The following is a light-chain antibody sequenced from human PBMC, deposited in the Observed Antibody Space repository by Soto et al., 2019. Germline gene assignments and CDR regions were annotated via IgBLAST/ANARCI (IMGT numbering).Light chain of an antibody. J-gene: IGKJ1*01. CDR2: KAS. CDR1: QGISDW. CDR3: QQFNTWT. Sequence: DTQMTQSPSTLSASVGDRVTITCRASQGISDWLAWYQQKPGKAPKLLIYKASRLESGVPSRFSGRGFGTEFTLTISSLKPDDAGNYYCQQFNTWTFGQGTKLEIK. V-gene: IGKV1-5*03.